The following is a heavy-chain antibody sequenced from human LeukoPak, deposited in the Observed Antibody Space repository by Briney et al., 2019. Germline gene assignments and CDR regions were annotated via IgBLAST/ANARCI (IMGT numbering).Heavy chain of an antibody. V-gene: IGHV1-69*06. CDR1: GGTFSSYA. D-gene: IGHD2-2*01. CDR3: ARVGCSSTSCSFDY. J-gene: IGHJ4*02. Sequence: SVKVSCKASGGTFSSYAISWVRQAPGQGLEWMGGIIPIFGTANYAQKFHGRVTITADKSTSTAYMELSSLRSEDTAVYYCARVGCSSTSCSFDYWGQGTLVTVSS. CDR2: IIPIFGTA.